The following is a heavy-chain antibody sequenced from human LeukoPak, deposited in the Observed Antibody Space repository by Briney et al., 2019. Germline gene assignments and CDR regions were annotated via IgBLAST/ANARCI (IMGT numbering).Heavy chain of an antibody. Sequence: SETLSLTCTVSGGSISSYYWSWIRQPPGKGLEWIGYIYYSGSTNYNPSLKSRVTISIDTSKNQFSLKLSSVTAADTAVYYCARSGGYSMVMNYWGQGTLVTVSS. V-gene: IGHV4-59*01. D-gene: IGHD5-18*01. J-gene: IGHJ4*02. CDR1: GGSISSYY. CDR3: ARSGGYSMVMNY. CDR2: IYYSGST.